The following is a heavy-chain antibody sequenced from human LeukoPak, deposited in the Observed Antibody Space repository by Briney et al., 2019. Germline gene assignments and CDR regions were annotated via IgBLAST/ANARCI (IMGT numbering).Heavy chain of an antibody. V-gene: IGHV1-69*13. D-gene: IGHD1-26*01. J-gene: IGHJ3*02. CDR2: IVPIFGTA. Sequence: EASVKVSCEASGGTFSSYAISWVRQAPGQGLEWMGGIVPIFGTANYAQKFQGRVTITADESTSTAYMELSSLRSEDTAVYYCARETPSIVGADPDAFDIWGQGTMVTVSS. CDR1: GGTFSSYA. CDR3: ARETPSIVGADPDAFDI.